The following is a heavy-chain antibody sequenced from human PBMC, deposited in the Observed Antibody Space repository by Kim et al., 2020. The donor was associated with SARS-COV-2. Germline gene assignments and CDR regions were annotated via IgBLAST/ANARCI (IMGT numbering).Heavy chain of an antibody. D-gene: IGHD3-16*02. Sequence: GGSLRLSCAASGFTFSSYGMHWVRQAPGKGLEWVAVISYDGSNKYYADSVKGRFTISRDNSKNTLYLQMNSLRAEYTAVYYCAKVDQSKYRNGPFDYWG. CDR3: AKVDQSKYRNGPFDY. CDR1: GFTFSSYG. V-gene: IGHV3-30*18. J-gene: IGHJ4*01. CDR2: ISYDGSNK.